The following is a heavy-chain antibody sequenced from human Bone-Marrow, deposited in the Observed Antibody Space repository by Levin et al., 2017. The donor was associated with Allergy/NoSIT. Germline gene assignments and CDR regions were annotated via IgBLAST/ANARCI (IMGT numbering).Heavy chain of an antibody. V-gene: IGHV3-64*02. CDR1: GFTFSSYA. CDR3: ARGHYYGSGSLDY. J-gene: IGHJ4*02. D-gene: IGHD3-10*01. Sequence: GESLKISCAASGFTFSSYAMHWVRQAPGKGLEYVSAISSNGGSTYYADSVKGRFTISRDNSKNTLYLQMGSLRAEDMAVYYCARGHYYGSGSLDYWGQGTLVTVSS. CDR2: ISSNGGST.